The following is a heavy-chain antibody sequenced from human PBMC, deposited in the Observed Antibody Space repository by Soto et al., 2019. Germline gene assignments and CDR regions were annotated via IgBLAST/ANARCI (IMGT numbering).Heavy chain of an antibody. V-gene: IGHV4-34*01. Sequence: PSETLSLTCAVYGGSFSGYYWSWIRQPPGKGLEWIGEINHSGSTNYNPSLKSRVTISVDTSKNQFFLKLSSVTAADTAVYYCARGYSGYDWLGYYYYGMDVWGQGTTVTVSS. J-gene: IGHJ6*02. CDR3: ARGYSGYDWLGYYYYGMDV. D-gene: IGHD5-12*01. CDR2: INHSGST. CDR1: GGSFSGYY.